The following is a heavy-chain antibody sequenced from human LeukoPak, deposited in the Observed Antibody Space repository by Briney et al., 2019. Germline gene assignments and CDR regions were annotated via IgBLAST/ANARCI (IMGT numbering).Heavy chain of an antibody. D-gene: IGHD3-22*01. CDR3: ARGPGSSGGAYVGDY. CDR1: GFPFSNHW. Sequence: GGSLRLSCAASGFPFSNHWMHWVRQVPGKGLVWVSRIDGGGSSTSYADSVKGRFSISRDNGKSTLYLQMNSLGVEDTAVYYCARGPGSSGGAYVGDYWGHGTLVTVSS. J-gene: IGHJ4*01. CDR2: IDGGGSST. V-gene: IGHV3-74*01.